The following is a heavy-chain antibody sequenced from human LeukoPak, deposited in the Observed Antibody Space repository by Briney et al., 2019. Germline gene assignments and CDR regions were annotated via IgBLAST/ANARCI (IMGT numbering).Heavy chain of an antibody. J-gene: IGHJ4*02. CDR2: IIPIFGTA. D-gene: IGHD5-18*01. Sequence: ASVKLSCKASGGTFSSYAISWVRQAPGQRLEWMGGIIPIFGTANYAQKFQGRVTITADESTSTGYMALGSLRSEDTGVYYCASKRGYGYGLDYWGQGTLVTVSS. CDR3: ASKRGYGYGLDY. V-gene: IGHV1-69*01. CDR1: GGTFSSYA.